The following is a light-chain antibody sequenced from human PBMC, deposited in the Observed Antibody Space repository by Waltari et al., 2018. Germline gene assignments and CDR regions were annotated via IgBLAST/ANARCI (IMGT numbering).Light chain of an antibody. CDR1: QSVSSSY. CDR2: GAS. CDR3: QHYGNSLWT. J-gene: IGKJ1*01. Sequence: IVLTQSPGILSLSPGDRAALSCSASQSVSSSYLAWYQQRPGQAPRLLIYGASIRATGIPDRFSGSGSGADLTLTISRLEPEDFAMYYCQHYGNSLWTFGQGTKLEIK. V-gene: IGKV3-20*01.